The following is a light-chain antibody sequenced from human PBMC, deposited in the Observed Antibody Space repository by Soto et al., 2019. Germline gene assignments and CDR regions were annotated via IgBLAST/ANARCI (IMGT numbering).Light chain of an antibody. J-gene: IGLJ2*01. CDR2: RNN. CDR3: AAWYDSLRGVV. CDR1: SSNIGSNY. V-gene: IGLV1-47*01. Sequence: QSVLNQPPSASGTPGQRVTISCSGSSSNIGSNYVYWYQQLPGTAPKLLIYRNNQRPSGVPDRFSGCKSRTSASLAISGLRSEDDADYYCAAWYDSLRGVVFGGGTKLTGL.